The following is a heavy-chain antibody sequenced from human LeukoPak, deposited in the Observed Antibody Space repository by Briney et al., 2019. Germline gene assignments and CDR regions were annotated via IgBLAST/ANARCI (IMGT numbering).Heavy chain of an antibody. V-gene: IGHV1-69*05. CDR2: IIPIFGTA. Sequence: GASVKVSCKASGGTFSSYAISWVRQAPGKGLEWMGGIIPIFGTANYAQKFQGRVTITTDESTSTAYMELSSLRSEDTAVYYCARVVDHSMLSNWFDPWGQGTLVTVSS. CDR3: ARVVDHSMLSNWFDP. CDR1: GGTFSSYA. D-gene: IGHD3-3*02. J-gene: IGHJ5*02.